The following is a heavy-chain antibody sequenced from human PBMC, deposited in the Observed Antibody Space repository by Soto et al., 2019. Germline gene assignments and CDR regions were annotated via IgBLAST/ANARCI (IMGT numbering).Heavy chain of an antibody. Sequence: SETLSLTCAVYGGSSSAYYWSWIRQPPGKGLEWIGQISHSGGTDYNPSHKSRVSISVDTSKNQFSLKLSSVTAADTAVYYCARDSYYDFWSGYYHWFDPWGQGTLVTVSS. J-gene: IGHJ5*02. CDR3: ARDSYYDFWSGYYHWFDP. D-gene: IGHD3-3*01. V-gene: IGHV4-34*01. CDR1: GGSSSAYY. CDR2: ISHSGGT.